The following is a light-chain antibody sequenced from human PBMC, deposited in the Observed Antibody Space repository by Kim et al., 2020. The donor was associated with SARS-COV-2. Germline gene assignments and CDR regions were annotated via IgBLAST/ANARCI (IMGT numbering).Light chain of an antibody. Sequence: DIQMTQSPSTLSASVGDSVTITCRASQSISDWLAWYQQQPGKSPKVLIYDASRLGSGVPSRFSGSGFGTEFTLTISSLQPDDLATYYCQQYSSYWTFGQGTKLEIK. V-gene: IGKV1-5*01. CDR1: QSISDW. J-gene: IGKJ2*01. CDR3: QQYSSYWT. CDR2: DAS.